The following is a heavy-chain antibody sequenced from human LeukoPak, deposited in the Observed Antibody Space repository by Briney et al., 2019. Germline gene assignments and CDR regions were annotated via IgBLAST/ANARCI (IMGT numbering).Heavy chain of an antibody. CDR2: ISSSGGTI. Sequence: GGSLRLSCAASGFTFSSYSMNWVRQAPGKGLEWVSYISSSGGTIYYADSVKGRFTISRDNAKNSLYLQMNSLGAEDTAVYYCARDGSGDFDYWGQGTLVTVSS. V-gene: IGHV3-48*04. CDR3: ARDGSGDFDY. J-gene: IGHJ4*02. D-gene: IGHD4-17*01. CDR1: GFTFSSYS.